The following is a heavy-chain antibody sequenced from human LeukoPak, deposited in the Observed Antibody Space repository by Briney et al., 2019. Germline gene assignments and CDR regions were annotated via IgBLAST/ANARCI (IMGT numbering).Heavy chain of an antibody. CDR3: ARSGYCSSTSCYRSLWFDP. Sequence: SETLSLTCAVYGGSFSGYYWSWIRQPPGKGLEWIGYIYSSGSTNYNPSLKSRVTISVDTSKNQFSLKLSSVTAADTAVYYCARSGYCSSTSCYRSLWFDPWGQGTLVTVSS. CDR1: GGSFSGYY. D-gene: IGHD2-2*02. V-gene: IGHV4-59*01. J-gene: IGHJ5*02. CDR2: IYSSGST.